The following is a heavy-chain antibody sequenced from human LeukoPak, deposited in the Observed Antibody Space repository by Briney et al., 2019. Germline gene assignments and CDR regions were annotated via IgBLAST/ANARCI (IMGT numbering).Heavy chain of an antibody. Sequence: GGSLRLSCAASGFTLSSYSMNWVRQAPGKGLEWVSYISSGSSSIYYADSVKGRFTISRDNARNSLYLQMNSLRAEDTAVYYCAREAYSGSYVDYWGQGTLVTVSS. CDR1: GFTLSSYS. J-gene: IGHJ4*02. CDR3: AREAYSGSYVDY. CDR2: ISSGSSSI. D-gene: IGHD1-26*01. V-gene: IGHV3-48*04.